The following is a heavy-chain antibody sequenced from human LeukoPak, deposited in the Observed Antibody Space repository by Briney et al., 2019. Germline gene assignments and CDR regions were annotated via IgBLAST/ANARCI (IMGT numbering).Heavy chain of an antibody. CDR3: VRGPPNWGFDY. D-gene: IGHD7-27*01. CDR1: GYTFTSYG. J-gene: IGHJ4*02. CDR2: MGSNSGDT. Sequence: ASVKVSCKASGYTFTSYGISWVRQATGQGLEWMGWMGSNSGDTGYAQKFQGRVTMTRDTFISTAYMELNNVRSEDTAVYYCVRGPPNWGFDYWGQGTLVTVSS. V-gene: IGHV1-8*02.